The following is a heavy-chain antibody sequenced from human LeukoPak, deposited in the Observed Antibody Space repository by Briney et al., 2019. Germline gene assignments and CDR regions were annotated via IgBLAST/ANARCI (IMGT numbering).Heavy chain of an antibody. CDR1: GGPSSPYC. CDR2: VCHSGGS. V-gene: IGHV4-59*01. J-gene: IGHJ5*02. D-gene: IGHD5-12*01. CDR3: AKEGRSPQYTGWFDP. Sequence: PSETLSLTCTVSGGPSSPYCWSWIRQSPGKGLEWIGYVCHSGGSSYNPSLKIRVTISLEASKSQFSLNLNSVTATDTAVYYCAKEGRSPQYTGWFDPWGQGSLVTVSS.